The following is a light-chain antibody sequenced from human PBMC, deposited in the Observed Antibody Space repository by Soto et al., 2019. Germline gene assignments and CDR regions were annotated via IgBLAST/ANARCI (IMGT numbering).Light chain of an antibody. Sequence: QSVLTQPASVSGSPGQSSTISCTWRRGDVGGYNYVSWYQQYPGKSPKLLIYEVTHRPSGVSNRFSGSKSGNTASLTISGLQAEDEADYYCSSYTISNTLPFVFGTGTKVTVL. CDR2: EVT. CDR3: SSYTISNTLPFV. CDR1: RGDVGGYNY. J-gene: IGLJ1*01. V-gene: IGLV2-14*01.